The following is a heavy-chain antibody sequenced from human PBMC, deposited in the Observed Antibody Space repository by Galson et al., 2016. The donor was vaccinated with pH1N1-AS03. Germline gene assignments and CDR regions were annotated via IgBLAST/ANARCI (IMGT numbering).Heavy chain of an antibody. Sequence: ETLSLTCTVSGASISSSDYYWGWVRQLPGKGLEWIGTFWYNGDTYTFYNPSLKSRVTISADMSNNQVSLNVTSVTAADTAISYCAREVLVPSSPNYFDLWGQGSRVTVSS. CDR2: FWYNGDTYT. CDR1: GASISSSDYY. D-gene: IGHD1-26*01. V-gene: IGHV4-39*02. J-gene: IGHJ4*02. CDR3: AREVLVPSSPNYFDL.